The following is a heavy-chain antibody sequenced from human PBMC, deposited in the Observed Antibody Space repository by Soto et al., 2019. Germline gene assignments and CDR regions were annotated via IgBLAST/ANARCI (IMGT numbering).Heavy chain of an antibody. CDR1: GYTLTELS. CDR3: AVYRYSSGWPWAFDI. Sequence: ASVKVSCKVSGYTLTELSMHWVRQAPGKGLEWMGGFDPEDGETIYAQKFQGRVTMTEDTSTGTAYMELSSLRSEDTAVYYCAVYRYSSGWPWAFDIWGQGTMVTVSS. V-gene: IGHV1-24*01. J-gene: IGHJ3*02. CDR2: FDPEDGET. D-gene: IGHD6-19*01.